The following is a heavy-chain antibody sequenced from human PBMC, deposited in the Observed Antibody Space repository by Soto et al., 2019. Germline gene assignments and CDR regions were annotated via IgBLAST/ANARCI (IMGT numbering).Heavy chain of an antibody. CDR2: IWYDGSNK. V-gene: IGHV3-33*01. CDR1: GFTFSSYG. Sequence: PGGSLRLSCAASGFTFSSYGMHWVRQAPGKGLEWVAVIWYDGSNKYYADSVKGRLTISRDNSKNTLYLQMNSLRAEDTAVYYCARGDILTGYYTGPPDYWGQGTLVTVSS. CDR3: ARGDILTGYYTGPPDY. J-gene: IGHJ4*02. D-gene: IGHD3-9*01.